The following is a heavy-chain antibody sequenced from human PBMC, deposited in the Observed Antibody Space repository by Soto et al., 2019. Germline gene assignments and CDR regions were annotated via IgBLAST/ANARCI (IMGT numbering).Heavy chain of an antibody. Sequence: EVQLLESGGGLVQPGGSLRLSCAASGFTFSSYAMSWVRQAPGKGLEWVSAISGSGGSTYYADSVKGRFTISRDNSQNPLYLQMNSLRAEDTAVYYCAKDQVVVTALYFQHWGQGTLVTVSS. D-gene: IGHD2-21*02. V-gene: IGHV3-23*01. CDR1: GFTFSSYA. CDR3: AKDQVVVTALYFQH. J-gene: IGHJ1*01. CDR2: ISGSGGST.